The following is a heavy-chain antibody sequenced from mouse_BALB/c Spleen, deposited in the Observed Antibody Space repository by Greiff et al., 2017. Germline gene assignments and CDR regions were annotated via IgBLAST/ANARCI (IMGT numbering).Heavy chain of an antibody. CDR3: ARDRGDYRLFAY. CDR2: ISDGGSYT. V-gene: IGHV5-4*02. J-gene: IGHJ3*01. Sequence: EVKLMESGGGLVKPGGSLKLSCAASGFTFSDYYMYWVRQTPEKRLEWVATISDGGSYTYYPDSVKGRFTISRDNAKNNLYLQMSSLKSEDTAMYYCARDRGDYRLFAYWGQGTLVTVSA. D-gene: IGHD2-14*01. CDR1: GFTFSDYY.